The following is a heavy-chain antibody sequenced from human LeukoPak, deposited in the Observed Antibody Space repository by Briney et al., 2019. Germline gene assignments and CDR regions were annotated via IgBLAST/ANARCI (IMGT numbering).Heavy chain of an antibody. CDR3: AKRNDPYYYDSSGSQSPAFDI. V-gene: IGHV3-23*01. CDR1: GFTFSAYA. Sequence: GGSLRLSCAASGFTFSAYAMTWVRQAPGKGLEWVSAISGGGTTTYYADSVKGRFTISRDNSKNTLYLQMNSLRAEDTAVYYCAKRNDPYYYDSSGSQSPAFDIWGQGSMVTVSS. D-gene: IGHD3-22*01. CDR2: ISGGGTTT. J-gene: IGHJ3*02.